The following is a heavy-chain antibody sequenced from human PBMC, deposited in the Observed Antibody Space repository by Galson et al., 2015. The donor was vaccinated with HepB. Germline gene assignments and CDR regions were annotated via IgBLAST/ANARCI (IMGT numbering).Heavy chain of an antibody. V-gene: IGHV1-18*01. CDR3: ARGRLSCNFWGDCYFYSRDV. D-gene: IGHD3-22*01. CDR1: GYTFSTYS. J-gene: IGHJ6*02. Sequence: SVKVSCKASGYTFSTYSITWVRQAPGQGLEWMGWISPYNGNTKYTQKLQGRVTMTKDTSTNTPYMELRSLRSDDTAVYNCARGRLSCNFWGDCYFYSRDVCRQGTKVTVSS. CDR2: ISPYNGNT.